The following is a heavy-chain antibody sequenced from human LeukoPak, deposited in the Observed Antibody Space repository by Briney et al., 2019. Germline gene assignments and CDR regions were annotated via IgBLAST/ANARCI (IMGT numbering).Heavy chain of an antibody. CDR1: GYTLTELS. J-gene: IGHJ6*03. CDR2: FDPEDGET. V-gene: IGHV1-24*01. Sequence: ASVKVSCKVSGYTLTELSMHWVRQAPGKGLEWMGGFDPEDGETIYAQKFQGRVTMTEDTSTDTAYMELSSLRSEDTAVYYCATLDFWSGYYTGGHYYYMDVWGKGTTVTVSS. CDR3: ATLDFWSGYYTGGHYYYMDV. D-gene: IGHD3-3*01.